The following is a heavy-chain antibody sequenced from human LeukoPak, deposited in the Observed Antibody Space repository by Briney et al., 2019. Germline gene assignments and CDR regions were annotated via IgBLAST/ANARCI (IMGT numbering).Heavy chain of an antibody. CDR1: GFTFSNYN. V-gene: IGHV3-21*01. CDR3: ATDLPRTTRFGP. Sequence: GSLRLSCAVSGFTFSNYNMNWVRQAPGKGMEGVSFISSSSSYKYYVDSVKGRFTISRDNAKNSLYLQMNSLTAEDTAVYYCATDLPRTTRFGPWGQGTLVTVSS. CDR2: ISSSSSYK. D-gene: IGHD1-1*01. J-gene: IGHJ5*02.